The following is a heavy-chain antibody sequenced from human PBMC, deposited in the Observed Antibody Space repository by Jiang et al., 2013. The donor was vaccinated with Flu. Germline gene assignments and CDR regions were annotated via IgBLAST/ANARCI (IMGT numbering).Heavy chain of an antibody. V-gene: IGHV4-38-2*01. CDR2: IYHSGST. CDR1: GYSISSGYY. CDR3: ARYRLGSNYFDY. D-gene: IGHD2-2*01. J-gene: IGHJ4*02. Sequence: PGLVKPSETLSLTCAVSGYSISSGYYWGWIRQPPGKGLEWIGSIYHSGSTYYNPSPKSRVTISVDTSKNQFSLKLSSVTAADTAVYYCARYRLGSNYFDYWGQGTLVTVSS.